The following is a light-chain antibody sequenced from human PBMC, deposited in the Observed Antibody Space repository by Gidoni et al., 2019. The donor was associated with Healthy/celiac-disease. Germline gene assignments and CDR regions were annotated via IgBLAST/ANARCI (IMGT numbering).Light chain of an antibody. CDR1: SSNIGAGYD. CDR3: QSYDSSLSVLYV. J-gene: IGLJ1*01. Sequence: QSVLTQPPSVSGAPGQRVTISCTGSSSNIGAGYDVNWYQQLPGTAPKLLIYGNSNRPSAVPDRFSGSKSGTSASLAITGLQAEDEADYYCQSYDSSLSVLYVFGTGTKVPVL. V-gene: IGLV1-40*01. CDR2: GNS.